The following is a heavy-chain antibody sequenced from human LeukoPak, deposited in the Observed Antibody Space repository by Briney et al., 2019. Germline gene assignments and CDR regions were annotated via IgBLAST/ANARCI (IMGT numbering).Heavy chain of an antibody. V-gene: IGHV4-59*01. CDR2: IYYSGST. J-gene: IGHJ3*02. CDR3: ARHQRGHSDAFDI. CDR1: GGSISSYY. D-gene: IGHD4-23*01. Sequence: SETLSLTCTVSGGSISSYYWSWIRQPPGKGLEWIGYIYYSGSTNYNPSLKSRVTISVDTSKNQFSLKLRTVTAADTAVYYCARHQRGHSDAFDIWGQGTMVTVSS.